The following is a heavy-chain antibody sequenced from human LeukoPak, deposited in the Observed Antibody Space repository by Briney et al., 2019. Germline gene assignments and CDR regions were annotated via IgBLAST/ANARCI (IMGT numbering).Heavy chain of an antibody. CDR1: GFTFSGYA. J-gene: IGHJ3*02. CDR3: AKEEYPMVMYDAFDI. CDR2: ISGSGGST. D-gene: IGHD5-18*01. Sequence: GGSLRLSCAASGFTFSGYAMSWVRQAPGKGLEWVSVISGSGGSTYYADSVKGRFTISRDNSKNTLYLQMNSLRAEDTAVYYCAKEEYPMVMYDAFDIWGQGTMVTVSS. V-gene: IGHV3-23*01.